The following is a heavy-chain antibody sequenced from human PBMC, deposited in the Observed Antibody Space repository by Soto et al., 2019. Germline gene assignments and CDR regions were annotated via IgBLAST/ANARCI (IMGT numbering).Heavy chain of an antibody. V-gene: IGHV3-30*18. CDR2: ISYDGSNK. CDR3: AKGDYYDSSGYYQPH. D-gene: IGHD3-22*01. CDR1: GFTFSSYG. Sequence: GGSLRLSCAASGFTFSSYGMHWVRQAPGKGLEWVAVISYDGSNKYYADSVKGRFTISRDNSKNTLYLQMNSLRAEDTAVYYCAKGDYYDSSGYYQPHWGQGTLVTVSS. J-gene: IGHJ4*02.